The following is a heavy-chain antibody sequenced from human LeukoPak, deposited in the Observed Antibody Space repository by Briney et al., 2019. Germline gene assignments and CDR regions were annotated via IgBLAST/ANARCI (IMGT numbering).Heavy chain of an antibody. J-gene: IGHJ4*02. D-gene: IGHD2-21*01. Sequence: PSETLSLTCTVSGVSINSDAYFWSWIRQPPGKGLEWIGYIYHSGNTYYNPSLKSRVIISLDTSKNQFSLKLSSVTAADTAVYYCARQTVAKTRYPAYCGGDCYPYYFDYWGQGTLVTVSS. CDR2: IYHSGNT. CDR3: ARQTVAKTRYPAYCGGDCYPYYFDY. V-gene: IGHV4-30-2*01. CDR1: GVSINSDAYF.